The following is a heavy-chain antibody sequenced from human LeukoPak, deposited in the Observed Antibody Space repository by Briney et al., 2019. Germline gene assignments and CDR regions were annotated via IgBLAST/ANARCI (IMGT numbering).Heavy chain of an antibody. J-gene: IGHJ4*02. D-gene: IGHD3-22*01. CDR2: FGTRSTSV. Sequence: GGSLRLSCAASGFTFSSYAMSWIRQAPGKGLEWVSSFGTRSTSVYHAGSVKGRFAISRDNAKNSLYLQMNSLRAEDTALYYCAREVSEGFDFWGQGTLVTVSS. CDR3: AREVSEGFDF. V-gene: IGHV3-21*01. CDR1: GFTFSSYA.